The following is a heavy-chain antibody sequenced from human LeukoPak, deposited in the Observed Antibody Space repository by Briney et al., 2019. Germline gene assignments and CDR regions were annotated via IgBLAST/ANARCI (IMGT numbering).Heavy chain of an antibody. J-gene: IGHJ4*02. D-gene: IGHD4-17*01. V-gene: IGHV3-23*01. CDR1: GFTFSSYA. CDR3: AKESPYGDNRLYYFDY. CDR2: ISSTGGRT. Sequence: GGSLRLSCAASGFTFSSYAMSWVRQAPGKGLEWVSAISSTGGRTYYADSVKGRFTIPRDNSRNTVYLQMNSLRAEDTAVYYCAKESPYGDNRLYYFDYWGQGTLVTVSS.